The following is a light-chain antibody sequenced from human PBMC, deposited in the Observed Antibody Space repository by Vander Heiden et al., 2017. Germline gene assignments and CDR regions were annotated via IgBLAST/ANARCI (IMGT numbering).Light chain of an antibody. V-gene: IGLV1-40*01. Sequence: VRHPPPPVDGAPGQGVTISCTGSSSNIGAGYDVHWYQQLPGTAPKLLIYGNSNRPSGVPDRFSGSKSGTSASLAITGLQAEDEADYYCQSYDSSLSGYVVFGGGTKLTVL. CDR3: QSYDSSLSGYVV. J-gene: IGLJ2*01. CDR1: SSNIGAGYD. CDR2: GNS.